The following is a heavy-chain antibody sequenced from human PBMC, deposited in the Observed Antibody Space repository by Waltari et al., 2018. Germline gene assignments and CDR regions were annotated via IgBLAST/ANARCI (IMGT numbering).Heavy chain of an antibody. Sequence: QVQLVASGGGLVKPGGSLRLSCAASGFTFSPHYMLWPGQAPGKGLGWVSYISSSGSTIYYADSVKGRFTISRDNAKNSLYLQMNSLRAEDTAVYYCAREGGTEPFDPWGQGTLVTVSS. CDR3: AREGGTEPFDP. CDR1: GFTFSPHY. D-gene: IGHD3-16*01. V-gene: IGHV3-11*01. J-gene: IGHJ5*02. CDR2: ISSSGSTI.